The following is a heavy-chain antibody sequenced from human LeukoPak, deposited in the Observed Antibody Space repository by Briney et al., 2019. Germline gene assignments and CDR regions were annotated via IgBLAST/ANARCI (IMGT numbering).Heavy chain of an antibody. Sequence: GGSLRLSCAASGFTFSSYAMHWVRQAPGKGLEWVAVISYDGSNKYYADSVKGRFTISRDNSKNTLYLQMNSLRAEDTAVYYCARYLFPHRGYSYGRNDAFDIWGQGTMVTVSS. V-gene: IGHV3-30*04. CDR3: ARYLFPHRGYSYGRNDAFDI. CDR1: GFTFSSYA. J-gene: IGHJ3*02. D-gene: IGHD5-18*01. CDR2: ISYDGSNK.